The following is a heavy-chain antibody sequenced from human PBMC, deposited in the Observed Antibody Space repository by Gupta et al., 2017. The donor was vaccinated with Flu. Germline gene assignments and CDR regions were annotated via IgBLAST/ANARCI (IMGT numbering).Heavy chain of an antibody. Sequence: EVELVVPGGGFVLPGGSLRRSCLGSGFNFRSFAMNWVRQGPGKALEWISYISGSGDGDTIHYADSVKGRFTISRDNAKNSVFLHMTNLRAEDTGVYYCAREGVSMIVEDALDIWGQGTNVTVSS. J-gene: IGHJ3*02. V-gene: IGHV3-48*03. CDR1: GFNFRSFA. CDR3: AREGVSMIVEDALDI. CDR2: ISGSGDGDTI. D-gene: IGHD3-22*01.